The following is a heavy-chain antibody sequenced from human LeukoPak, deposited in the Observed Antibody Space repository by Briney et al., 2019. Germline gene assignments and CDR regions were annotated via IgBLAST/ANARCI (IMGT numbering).Heavy chain of an antibody. Sequence: PGRSLRLSCAASGFTFSSYGMHWVRQAPGKGLEWVAVISYDGSNKYYADSVKGRFTISRENAKNSLYLQMNSLRAGDTAVYYCARSSGIAGYGYFDYWGQGTLVTVSS. D-gene: IGHD6-13*01. V-gene: IGHV3-30*03. CDR2: ISYDGSNK. CDR3: ARSSGIAGYGYFDY. J-gene: IGHJ4*02. CDR1: GFTFSSYG.